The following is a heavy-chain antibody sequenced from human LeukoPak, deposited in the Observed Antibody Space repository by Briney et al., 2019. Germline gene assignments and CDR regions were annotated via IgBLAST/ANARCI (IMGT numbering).Heavy chain of an antibody. D-gene: IGHD3-10*02. CDR1: GFDFDRYT. CDR3: AKELDTMFFDY. J-gene: IGHJ4*02. CDR2: AGWAGGTT. Sequence: GALRLSCATSGFDFDRYTIHWVRQAPGKGLEWVSLAGWAGGTTFYSDSVRGRFTISRDSGRKSVYLQMNSLTTDDTAFYFCAKELDTMFFDYWGQGALVTVSS. V-gene: IGHV3-43*01.